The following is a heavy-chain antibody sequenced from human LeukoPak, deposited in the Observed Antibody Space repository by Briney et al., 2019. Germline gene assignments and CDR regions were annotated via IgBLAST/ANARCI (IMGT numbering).Heavy chain of an antibody. CDR2: INHSGST. CDR3: ARHFPTVETYYMDV. CDR1: GGSFSGYY. D-gene: IGHD1-1*01. Sequence: SETLSLTCAVYGGSFSGYYWSWIRQPPGKGLEWIGEINHSGSTNYNPSLKSRVTISVDTSKNQFSLKLSSVTAADTAVYYCARHFPTVETYYMDVWGKGTTVTISS. V-gene: IGHV4-34*01. J-gene: IGHJ6*03.